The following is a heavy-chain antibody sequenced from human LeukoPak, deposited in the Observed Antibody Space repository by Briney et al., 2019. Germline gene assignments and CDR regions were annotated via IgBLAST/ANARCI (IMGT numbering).Heavy chain of an antibody. CDR2: ISASGDII. CDR3: ARVFGGHSGYDNEEHFDY. J-gene: IGHJ4*02. V-gene: IGHV3-48*04. Sequence: GGSLRLSCVDSGFFFSSYSMNWVRQAPGKGLEWISYISASGDIIYYTDSVKGRFTISRDNAKNSLYLQMNSLRAEDTAVYYCARVFGGHSGYDNEEHFDYWGQGTLVTVSS. CDR1: GFFFSSYS. D-gene: IGHD5-12*01.